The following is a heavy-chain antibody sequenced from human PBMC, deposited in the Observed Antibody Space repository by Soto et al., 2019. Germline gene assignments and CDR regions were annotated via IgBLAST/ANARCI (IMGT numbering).Heavy chain of an antibody. CDR3: ARDQLHCSGGTCSPDPLGH. CDR2: IYSGGAT. D-gene: IGHD2-15*01. CDR1: GFTVSNNY. Sequence: GGSLRLSCAASGFTVSNNYMTWVRQAPGKGLEWVSVIYSGGATHYADSVRGRFTISRDNSKNTLYLQMDSLRAEDTAVYYCARDQLHCSGGTCSPDPLGHWGRGTLVTVSS. V-gene: IGHV3-66*01. J-gene: IGHJ4*02.